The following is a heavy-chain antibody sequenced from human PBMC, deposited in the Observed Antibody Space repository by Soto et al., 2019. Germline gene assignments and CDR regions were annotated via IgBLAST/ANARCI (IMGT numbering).Heavy chain of an antibody. J-gene: IGHJ5*02. CDR2: ISAYNGNT. CDR3: ARDSGYDFWSGYYNWFDP. V-gene: IGHV1-18*01. CDR1: GYTFTSYG. Sequence: ASVKVSCKASGYTFTSYGISWVRQAPGQGLEWMGWISAYNGNTHYAQKLQGRVTMTTDTSTSTAYMELRSLRSDDTAVYYCARDSGYDFWSGYYNWFDPWGQGTLVTVSS. D-gene: IGHD3-3*01.